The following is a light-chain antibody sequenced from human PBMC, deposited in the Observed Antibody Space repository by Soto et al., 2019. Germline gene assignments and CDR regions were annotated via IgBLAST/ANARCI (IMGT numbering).Light chain of an antibody. CDR2: DAS. Sequence: DIQMTQSPSTLSASVGDRVTITCRASQSIGRLLSWYQQKPGKAPKVLIYDASTLKSGVPPRFSGGGGGTDFTLTISSLQPEDFASYYCQQIYTIPLTFGGGTKVDIK. CDR1: QSIGRL. CDR3: QQIYTIPLT. V-gene: IGKV1-39*01. J-gene: IGKJ4*01.